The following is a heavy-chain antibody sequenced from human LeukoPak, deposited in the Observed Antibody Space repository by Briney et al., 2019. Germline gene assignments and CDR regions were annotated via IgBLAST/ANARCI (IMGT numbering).Heavy chain of an antibody. V-gene: IGHV4-61*02. CDR3: ARDAYRSDWYDAFDI. D-gene: IGHD6-19*01. J-gene: IGHJ3*02. CDR1: GGSISSGSYY. Sequence: PSETLSLTCTVSGGSISSGSYYWTWIRQPAGKGLEWIGRIYTSGSINYNPSLKSRVTISVDTSKNQFSLKLSSVTAADTAVYYCARDAYRSDWYDAFDIWGQGTLVTVSS. CDR2: IYTSGSI.